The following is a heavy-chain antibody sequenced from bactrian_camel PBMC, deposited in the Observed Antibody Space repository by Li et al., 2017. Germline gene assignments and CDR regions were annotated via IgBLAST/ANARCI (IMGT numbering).Heavy chain of an antibody. D-gene: IGHD2*01. CDR3: AAVLGSGGYCYLLQEIFKR. Sequence: HVQLVESGGGSVQPGGSLRLSCLAKFTRDWWCVGWFRQAPGKQRESVAVIDVNDKPTYANSMKDRFTISKDHAKNTLILEMSSLKPNDTANYYCAAVLGSGGYCYLLQEIFKRWGQGTQVTVS. V-gene: IGHV3S53*01. CDR2: IDVNDKP. CDR1: KFTRDWWC. J-gene: IGHJ4*01.